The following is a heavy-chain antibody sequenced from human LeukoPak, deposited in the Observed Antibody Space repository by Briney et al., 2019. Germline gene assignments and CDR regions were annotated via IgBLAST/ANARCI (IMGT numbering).Heavy chain of an antibody. CDR2: IYYSGST. V-gene: IGHV4-59*01. D-gene: IGHD3-16*01. J-gene: IGHJ3*02. Sequence: SETLSLTCTVSGGSISSYYWSWLRQPPGKGLEWIGYIYYSGSTNYNPSLKSRVTISVDTSKNQFSLKLSSVTAADTAVYYCAASGGSPDAFDIWGQGTMVTVSS. CDR3: AASGGSPDAFDI. CDR1: GGSISSYY.